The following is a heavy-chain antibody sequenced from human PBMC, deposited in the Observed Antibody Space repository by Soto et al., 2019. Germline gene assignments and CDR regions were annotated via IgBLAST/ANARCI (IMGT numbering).Heavy chain of an antibody. D-gene: IGHD3-22*01. J-gene: IGHJ4*02. CDR3: ASHVPPSTYYYDSSGYYFDY. Sequence: QLQLQESGPVLVKPSETLSRTCTVSAGSLNSSSKYCGWMLHPPGKRLEWIWSIYYSARTYYNPSLKIRVTISVDTSKNQFPLMLSSVTPADTAVYYFASHVPPSTYYYDSSGYYFDYWGQGTLVTVSS. CDR1: AGSLNSSSKY. CDR2: IYYSART. V-gene: IGHV4-39*01.